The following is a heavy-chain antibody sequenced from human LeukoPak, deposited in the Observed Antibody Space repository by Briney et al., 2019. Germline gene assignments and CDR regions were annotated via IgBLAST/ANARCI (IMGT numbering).Heavy chain of an antibody. CDR1: GYTFTSYY. CDR3: ARGGSSSLLRYFDWSYYYMDV. CDR2: INPTGGST. D-gene: IGHD3-9*01. V-gene: IGHV1-46*01. J-gene: IGHJ6*03. Sequence: ASVKVSCKASGYTFTSYYMYWVRQAPGQGLEWMGLINPTGGSTGYAQKLQGRVTMTTDTSTSTAYMELRSLRSDDTAVYYCARGGSSSLLRYFDWSYYYMDVWGKGTTVTVSS.